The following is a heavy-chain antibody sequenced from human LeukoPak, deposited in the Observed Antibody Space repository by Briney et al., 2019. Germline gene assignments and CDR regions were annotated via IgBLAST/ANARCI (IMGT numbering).Heavy chain of an antibody. CDR2: INHSGST. V-gene: IGHV4-34*01. CDR3: AISAAAGRNSYYYYGMDV. J-gene: IGHJ6*02. CDR1: GGSFSGYY. Sequence: PSETLSLTCAVYGGSFSGYYWSWIRQPPGKGLEWIGEINHSGSTNYNPSLKSRVTISVDTSKNQFSLKLSSVTAADTAVYYCAISAAAGRNSYYYYGMDVWGQGTTVTVSS. D-gene: IGHD6-13*01.